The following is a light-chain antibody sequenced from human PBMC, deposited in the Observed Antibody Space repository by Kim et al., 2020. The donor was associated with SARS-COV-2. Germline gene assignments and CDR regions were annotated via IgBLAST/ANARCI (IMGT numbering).Light chain of an antibody. CDR2: DVN. J-gene: IGLJ1*01. CDR3: SSSTTSNNYL. V-gene: IGLV2-14*01. CDR1: NSDVGGYDY. Sequence: QSALTQPASVSGSPGQSVTISCTGTNSDVGGYDYVSWYQQEPGKAPKLLIYDVNKWPSGVSNRFSGSKSGNTASLTISGLQLEDEADYYCSSSTTSNNYLFGTGTKVTVL.